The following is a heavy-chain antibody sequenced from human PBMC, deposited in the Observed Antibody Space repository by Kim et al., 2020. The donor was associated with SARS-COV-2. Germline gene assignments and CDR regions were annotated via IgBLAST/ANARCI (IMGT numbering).Heavy chain of an antibody. CDR2: VYRTGSA. CDR3: ARRPGGPLSPLDY. Sequence: SETLSLTCNVSGGSIGSGDYYWSWIRQAPGKGLEWIAYVYRTGSAYYNPTLKSRLSISVDTSKNQFSLKMTSVTVADTAVYFCARRPGGPLSPLDYWGQGTLVTVSS. D-gene: IGHD3-10*01. CDR1: GGSIGSGDYY. V-gene: IGHV4-30-4*01. J-gene: IGHJ4*02.